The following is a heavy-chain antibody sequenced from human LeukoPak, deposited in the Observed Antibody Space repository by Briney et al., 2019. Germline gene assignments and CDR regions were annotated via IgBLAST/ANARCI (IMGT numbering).Heavy chain of an antibody. D-gene: IGHD5-24*01. Sequence: GGSLRLSCAASGFTFSSYSMNWVRQAPGKGLEWVSYFSSGSSTLYYADSVKGRFTISRDNAKNSLYLQMNSLRDEDTAVYYCARVLGDGYNFIYYFDYWGQGTLVTVSS. V-gene: IGHV3-48*02. CDR2: FSSGSSTL. J-gene: IGHJ4*02. CDR1: GFTFSSYS. CDR3: ARVLGDGYNFIYYFDY.